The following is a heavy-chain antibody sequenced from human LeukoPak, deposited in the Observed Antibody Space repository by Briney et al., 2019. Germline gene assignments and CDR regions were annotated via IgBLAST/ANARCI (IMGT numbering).Heavy chain of an antibody. CDR3: ARDRGVVVPAAILQPDY. CDR2: ISSSSSYI. CDR1: GFTFSSYS. Sequence: PGGSLRLSCAASGFTFSSYSMNWVRQAPGKGLEWVSSISSSSSYIYYADSVKGRFTISRDNTKNSLYLQMNSLRAEDTAVYYCARDRGVVVPAAILQPDYWGQGTLVTVSS. J-gene: IGHJ4*02. V-gene: IGHV3-21*01. D-gene: IGHD2-2*02.